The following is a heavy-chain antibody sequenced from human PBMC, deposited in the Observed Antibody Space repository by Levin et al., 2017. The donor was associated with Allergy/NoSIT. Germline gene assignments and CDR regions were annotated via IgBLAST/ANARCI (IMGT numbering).Heavy chain of an antibody. V-gene: IGHV5-51*01. CDR3: ARLGWTRSEGQEYYFDY. D-gene: IGHD2-15*01. J-gene: IGHJ4*02. CDR1: GYSFTSYW. Sequence: ASVKVSCKGSGYSFTSYWIGWVRQMPGKGLEWMGIIYPGDSDTRYSPSFQGQVTISADKSISTAYLQWSSLKASDTAMYYCARLGWTRSEGQEYYFDYWGQGTLVTVSS. CDR2: IYPGDSDT.